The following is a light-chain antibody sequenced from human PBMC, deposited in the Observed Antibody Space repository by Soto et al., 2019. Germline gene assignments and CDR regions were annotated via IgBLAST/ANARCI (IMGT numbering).Light chain of an antibody. V-gene: IGLV2-14*03. CDR3: TSYTTSSTLV. J-gene: IGLJ2*01. CDR1: SSDVGYYNY. Sequence: QSVLTQPASVSESLGQSITISCTGTSSDVGYYNYVSWYQHHPGKAPKLMIYDVSNRPSGVSRRFSGSKSGNTASLTISGLRAEDEADYYCTSYTTSSTLVFGGGTKLTVL. CDR2: DVS.